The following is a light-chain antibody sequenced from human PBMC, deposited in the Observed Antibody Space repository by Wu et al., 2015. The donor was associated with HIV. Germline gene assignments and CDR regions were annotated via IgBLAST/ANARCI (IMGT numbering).Light chain of an antibody. Sequence: DIQMTQSPSTLSASVGDRVTITCRASRNIYDSLAWYQQKPGKAPKVLISKVSTLESGVASRFSGSGSGTEFTLTISSLQPDDFATYYCQQYYSYFFTFGPWDQSGCQT. J-gene: IGKJ3*01. CDR2: KVS. CDR3: QQYYSYFFT. V-gene: IGKV1-5*03. CDR1: RNIYDS.